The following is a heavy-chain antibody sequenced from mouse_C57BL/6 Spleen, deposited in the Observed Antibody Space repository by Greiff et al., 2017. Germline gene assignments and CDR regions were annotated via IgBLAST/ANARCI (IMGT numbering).Heavy chain of an antibody. V-gene: IGHV1-15*01. J-gene: IGHJ2*01. D-gene: IGHD2-14*01. CDR3: TRGYPYFDY. Sequence: QVQLQQSGAELVRPGASVTLSCKASGYTFTDYEMHWVKQTPVHGLEWIGAIDPETGGTAYNQKFKGKAILTADKSSSTAYMELRSLTSEDSAVYYCTRGYPYFDYWGQGTTRTVSS. CDR2: IDPETGGT. CDR1: GYTFTDYE.